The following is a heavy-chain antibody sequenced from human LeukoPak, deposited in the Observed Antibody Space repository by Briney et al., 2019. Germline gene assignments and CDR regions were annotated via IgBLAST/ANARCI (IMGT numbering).Heavy chain of an antibody. Sequence: SETLSLTCTVSGGSISSYYWSWIRQPPGKELEWIGYIYYSGSTNYNPSLKSRVTISLDTSKKQFSLKLISVTAADTAVYYCARGYSSGWYDYWGQGTLVTVSS. J-gene: IGHJ4*02. D-gene: IGHD6-19*01. CDR1: GGSISSYY. CDR3: ARGYSSGWYDY. CDR2: IYYSGST. V-gene: IGHV4-59*08.